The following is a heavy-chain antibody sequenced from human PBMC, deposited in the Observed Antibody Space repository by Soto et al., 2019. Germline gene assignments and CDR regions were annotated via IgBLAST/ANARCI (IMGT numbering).Heavy chain of an antibody. D-gene: IGHD6-13*01. CDR3: ARGDSFTSSWYWFDS. CDR2: MNPNNGNT. Sequence: QVMLVQSGAEMKKPGASVKVSCEASGYTFTTYEINWVRQATGLGLEWMGWMNPNNGNTGFAQKFQGRVTMTRNTSISTAYMELSSLTSEDTAVYYCARGDSFTSSWYWFDSWGQGTPVTVSS. CDR1: GYTFTTYE. J-gene: IGHJ5*01. V-gene: IGHV1-8*01.